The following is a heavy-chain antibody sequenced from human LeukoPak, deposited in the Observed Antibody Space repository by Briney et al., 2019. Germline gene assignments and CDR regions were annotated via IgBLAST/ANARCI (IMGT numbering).Heavy chain of an antibody. D-gene: IGHD3-16*01. CDR3: ARAPFDYVWGSPGY. V-gene: IGHV1-18*01. J-gene: IGHJ4*02. CDR1: GYTFTSYG. CDR2: ISAYNGNT. Sequence: ASVKVSCKASGYTFTSYGISWVRQAPGQGLEWMGWISAYNGNTNYAQKFQGRVTITRDTSASTAYMELSSLRSEDTAVYYCARAPFDYVWGSPGYWGQGTLVTVSS.